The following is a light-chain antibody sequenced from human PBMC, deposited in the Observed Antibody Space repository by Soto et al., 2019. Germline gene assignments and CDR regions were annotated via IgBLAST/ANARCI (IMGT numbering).Light chain of an antibody. J-gene: IGLJ1*01. V-gene: IGLV1-40*01. CDR1: SSTIGAGYD. CDR3: LSYDSSLSRYV. Sequence: QSVLTQPPSVSGAPGQRVTISCTGSSSTIGAGYDVHWYQQLPGTAPKLLIYADTNRPSGVPDRFSGSKSGTSASLAITGLQAEDEADYYCLSYDSSLSRYVVGTGTKLTVL. CDR2: ADT.